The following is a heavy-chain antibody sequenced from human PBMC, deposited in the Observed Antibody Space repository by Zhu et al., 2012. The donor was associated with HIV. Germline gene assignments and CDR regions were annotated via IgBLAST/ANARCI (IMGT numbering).Heavy chain of an antibody. CDR1: GGSISGHY. CDR3: TKLHTWGYEESDP. CDR2: IYYNGNT. V-gene: IGHV4-59*11. Sequence: QVQLQESGPGLVKSSETLSLICTVSGGSISGHYWSWIRQPPGKRLEWIGYIYYNGNTNYNPSLKSRVTISVDTSKNQFSLNLNSVTAADTAVYYCTKLHTWGYEESDPWGPEPGHRLL. J-gene: IGHJ5*02. D-gene: IGHD3-16*01.